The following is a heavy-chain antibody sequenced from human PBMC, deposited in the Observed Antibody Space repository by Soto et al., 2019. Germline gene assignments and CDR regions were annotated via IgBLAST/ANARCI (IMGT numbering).Heavy chain of an antibody. V-gene: IGHV1-18*01. J-gene: IGHJ4*02. CDR1: GYTFASYA. Sequence: QVQLVQSGAEVKKPGASVKVSCKASGYTFASYAISWMRQAPGQGLEWMGWISAYNGNTNYAQKLQGRVTMTTHTPTSTAYMELRSRRSDDTAVYYRARDPPPPDYGGQGTLVTVSS. CDR3: ARDPPPPDY. CDR2: ISAYNGNT.